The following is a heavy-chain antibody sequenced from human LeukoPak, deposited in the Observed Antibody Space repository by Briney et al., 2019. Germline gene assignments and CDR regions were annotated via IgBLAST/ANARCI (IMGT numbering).Heavy chain of an antibody. V-gene: IGHV3-21*01. CDR2: ITSTGTYI. Sequence: GGSLRLSCAASGFSFSDYNMNWVRQAPGKALEWVSSITSTGTYIFYGDSVKGRFTISRDNAKNSLYLQMNSLRAEDTAVYYCAELGITMIGGVWGKGTTVTISS. CDR1: GFSFSDYN. CDR3: AELGITMIGGV. D-gene: IGHD3-10*02. J-gene: IGHJ6*04.